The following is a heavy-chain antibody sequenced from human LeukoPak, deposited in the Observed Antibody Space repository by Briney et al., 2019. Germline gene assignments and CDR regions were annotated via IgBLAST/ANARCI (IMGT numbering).Heavy chain of an antibody. D-gene: IGHD4-23*01. CDR2: INSDGSTT. CDR3: ARDDYGGRGEFDY. J-gene: IGHJ4*02. CDR1: GFTFSSYW. V-gene: IGHV3-74*01. Sequence: AGSLRLTCAASGFTFSSYWMHWVRHAPGKGLVWVSRINSDGSTTSYADSVKGRFTISRDNAKNTLYLQMNSLRAEDTAVYYCARDDYGGRGEFDYWGQGTLVTVSS.